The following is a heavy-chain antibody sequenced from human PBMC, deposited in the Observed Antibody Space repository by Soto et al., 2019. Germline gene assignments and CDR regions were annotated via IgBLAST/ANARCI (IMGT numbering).Heavy chain of an antibody. V-gene: IGHV1-18*01. CDR3: ARDGIGVAGYGMDV. CDR1: GYTFTNHG. CDR2: ISAYDGHT. D-gene: IGHD6-19*01. Sequence: QIQLVQSGAEVKKPGASVKVSCKASGYTFTNHGFSWVRQAPGQGLEWMGWISAYDGHTNHAQKFQGRVTMTTDTSTNTAYMELRSRRADDTAAYYCARDGIGVAGYGMDVWGQGTSVSVSS. J-gene: IGHJ6*02.